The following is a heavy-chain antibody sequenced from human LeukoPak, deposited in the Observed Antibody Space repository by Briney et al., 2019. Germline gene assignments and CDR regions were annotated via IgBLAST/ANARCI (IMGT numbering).Heavy chain of an antibody. CDR2: IYYSGYS. V-gene: IGHV4-59*08. J-gene: IGHJ4*02. CDR3: ARHSIASDGARLFDY. D-gene: IGHD2-21*01. Sequence: SETLSLTCTVSGGSITSYYWAWLRQPPGKGLEWIGYIYYSGYSNYNPSLKSRVSMSVDTSENQFSLKLTSVTAADTAVYYCARHSIASDGARLFDYWGRGTLVTVSS. CDR1: GGSITSYY.